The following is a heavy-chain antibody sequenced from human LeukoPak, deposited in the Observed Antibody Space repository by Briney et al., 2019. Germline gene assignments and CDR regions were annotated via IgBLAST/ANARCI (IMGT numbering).Heavy chain of an antibody. CDR2: ISAYNGNT. CDR1: GYTFTSYG. Sequence: VKVSCKASGYTFTSYGISWVRQAPGQGLEWMGWISAYNGNTNYAQKLQGRVTMTTDTSTSTAYMELRSLRSDDTAVYYCARGDIVVIITPDFDYWGQGTLVTVSS. V-gene: IGHV1-18*01. D-gene: IGHD3-22*01. CDR3: ARGDIVVIITPDFDY. J-gene: IGHJ4*02.